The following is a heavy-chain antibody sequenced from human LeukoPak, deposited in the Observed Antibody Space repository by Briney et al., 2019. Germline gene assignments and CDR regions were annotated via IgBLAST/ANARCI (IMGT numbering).Heavy chain of an antibody. CDR2: IYYSGST. CDR1: GGSISSYY. Sequence: SGTLSLTCTVSGGSISSYYWSWIRQPPGKGLEWIGYIYYSGSTNYNPSLKSRVTISVDTSKNQFSLKLSSVTAADTAVYYCARGDGTMVRGVISDAYYMDVWGKGTTVTVSS. D-gene: IGHD3-10*01. J-gene: IGHJ6*03. CDR3: ARGDGTMVRGVISDAYYMDV. V-gene: IGHV4-59*01.